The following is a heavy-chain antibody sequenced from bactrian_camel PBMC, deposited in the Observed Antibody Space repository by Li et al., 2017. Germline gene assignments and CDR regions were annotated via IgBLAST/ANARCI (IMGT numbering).Heavy chain of an antibody. CDR2: INTGGGTT. J-gene: IGHJ4*01. V-gene: IGHV3S31*01. CDR1: GFDFNTCA. CDR3: AAEQPRLYSGGYRSSIAY. Sequence: DVQLVESGGGLVQPGGSLRLSCAASGFDFNTCAMSWVRQAPGKGLEWVSSINTGGGTTYYADSVKGRFTISRDNAKNTLYLQMNSLKPEDTAMYYCAAEQPRLYSGGYRSSIAYWGQGTQVTVS. D-gene: IGHD2*01.